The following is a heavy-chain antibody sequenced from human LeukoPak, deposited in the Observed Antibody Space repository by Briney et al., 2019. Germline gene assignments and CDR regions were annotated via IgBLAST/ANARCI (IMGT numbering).Heavy chain of an antibody. Sequence: SETLSLTCTVSGDPVSSGDFYWSWVRQSPGRGLQWIAYTHHTGSSNYSPSLRSRVTISMDTSKNQFSLNLNSVTAADTAVYYCARQLAQAEGRAFDIWGQGTKVTVSS. D-gene: IGHD6-19*01. CDR2: THHTGSS. J-gene: IGHJ3*02. V-gene: IGHV4-61*08. CDR3: ARQLAQAEGRAFDI. CDR1: GDPVSSGDFY.